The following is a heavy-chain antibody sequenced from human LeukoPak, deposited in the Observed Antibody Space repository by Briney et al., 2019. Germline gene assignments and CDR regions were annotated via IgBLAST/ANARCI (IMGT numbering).Heavy chain of an antibody. CDR2: INTPGTYT. D-gene: IGHD2-15*01. J-gene: IGHJ4*02. Sequence: GGSLRLSCAVSGITFSSYWMHWVRQDPGRGLLWVSRINTPGTYTNYADSVEGRFTISRDNAKNTLYLQRSSPRADDKAVYYCVIDLGDYNDFWGQGTLVSVSS. CDR1: GITFSSYW. V-gene: IGHV3-74*01. CDR3: VIDLGDYNDF.